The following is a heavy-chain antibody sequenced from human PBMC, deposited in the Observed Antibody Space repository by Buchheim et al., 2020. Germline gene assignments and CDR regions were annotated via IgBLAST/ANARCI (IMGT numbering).Heavy chain of an antibody. CDR3: ARDAPNNPSVAGTPSDY. CDR2: ISYDGSNK. CDR1: GFTFSSYA. V-gene: IGHV3-30-3*01. Sequence: QVQLVESGGGVVQPGRSLRLSCAASGFTFSSYAMHWVRQAPGKGLEWVAVISYDGSNKYYADSVKGRFTISRDNSKNTLYLQMNSLRAEDTAVYYCARDAPNNPSVAGTPSDYWGQGTL. D-gene: IGHD6-19*01. J-gene: IGHJ4*02.